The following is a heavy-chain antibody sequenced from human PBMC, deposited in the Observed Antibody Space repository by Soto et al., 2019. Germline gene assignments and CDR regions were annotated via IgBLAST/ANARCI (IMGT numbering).Heavy chain of an antibody. J-gene: IGHJ3*02. Sequence: QVQLVQSGAEVKKPGASVKVSCKGSGYTFTSYGISWVRQTPGQGLEWMGWISAYNGNTNYAQKLQGRVTMTTDTSTSSAYMERSSLRSDDTAVYYCALVVTLLHDAFDIWAQGTMVTVAS. V-gene: IGHV1-18*01. CDR2: ISAYNGNT. CDR1: GYTFTSYG. CDR3: ALVVTLLHDAFDI. D-gene: IGHD2-15*01.